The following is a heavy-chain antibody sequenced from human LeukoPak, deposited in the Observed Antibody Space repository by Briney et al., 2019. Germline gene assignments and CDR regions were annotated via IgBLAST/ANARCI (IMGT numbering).Heavy chain of an antibody. D-gene: IGHD6-19*01. CDR1: GGSFSGYY. Sequence: PSETLSLTCAVYGGSFSGYYWSWVRQAPGKGLEWVANIKQDGSEKYYVDSVKGRFTISRDNAKNSLYLQMNSLRAEDTAVYYCARGLSGYSSGWTDYWGQGTLVTVSS. CDR2: IKQDGSEK. CDR3: ARGLSGYSSGWTDY. V-gene: IGHV3-7*01. J-gene: IGHJ4*02.